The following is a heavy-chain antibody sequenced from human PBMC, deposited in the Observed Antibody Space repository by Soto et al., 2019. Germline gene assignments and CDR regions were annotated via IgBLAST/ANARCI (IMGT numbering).Heavy chain of an antibody. D-gene: IGHD1-1*01. Sequence: QVQLVQSGAEVKKPGSSVKVSCKASGGTFSSYTISWVRQAPGQGLEWMGRIIPILGIANYAQKFQGRVTITADKSTSTAYMELSSLRSEDTAVYYCAGDDGYNSYATFDYWGQGTLVTVSS. CDR3: AGDDGYNSYATFDY. CDR1: GGTFSSYT. V-gene: IGHV1-69*08. J-gene: IGHJ4*02. CDR2: IIPILGIA.